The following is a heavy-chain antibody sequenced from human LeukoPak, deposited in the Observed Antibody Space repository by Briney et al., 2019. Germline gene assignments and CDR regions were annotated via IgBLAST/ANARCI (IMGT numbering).Heavy chain of an antibody. CDR2: INHSGST. D-gene: IGHD6-19*01. Sequence: SETLSLTCAVYGGSFSGYYWSWIRQPPGKGLEWTGEINHSGSTNYNPSLKSRVTISVDTSKNQFSLKLSSVTAADTAVYYCARGRGAVAGTGDYWGQGTLVTVSS. CDR3: ARGRGAVAGTGDY. V-gene: IGHV4-34*01. CDR1: GGSFSGYY. J-gene: IGHJ4*02.